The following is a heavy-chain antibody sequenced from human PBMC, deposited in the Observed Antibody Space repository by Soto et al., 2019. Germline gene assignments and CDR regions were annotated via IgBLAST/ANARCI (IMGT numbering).Heavy chain of an antibody. J-gene: IGHJ6*02. CDR3: ARTYYDILTGYYQTPGYYYGMDV. V-gene: IGHV4-31*03. D-gene: IGHD3-9*01. CDR1: GGSISSGGYY. CDR2: IYYSGST. Sequence: PSETLSLTCTVSGGSISSGGYYWSWIRQHPGKGLEWIGYIYYSGSTYYNPSLKSRVTISVDTSKNQFSLKLSSVTAADTAVYYCARTYYDILTGYYQTPGYYYGMDVWGQGTTVTVSS.